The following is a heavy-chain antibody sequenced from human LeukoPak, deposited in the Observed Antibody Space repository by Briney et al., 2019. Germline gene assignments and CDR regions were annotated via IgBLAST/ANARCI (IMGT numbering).Heavy chain of an antibody. CDR1: GFTYSSYG. J-gene: IGHJ6*03. CDR2: IRYDGSNK. CDR3: ATDLFDYMDV. D-gene: IGHD2-21*01. Sequence: GGSLRLSCAASGFTYSSYGMHWVRQAPGKGLEWVAFIRYDGSNKYYADSVKGRFTISRDNAKNSLYLQMNSLRAEDTAVYYCATDLFDYMDVWGKGTTVTVSS. V-gene: IGHV3-30*02.